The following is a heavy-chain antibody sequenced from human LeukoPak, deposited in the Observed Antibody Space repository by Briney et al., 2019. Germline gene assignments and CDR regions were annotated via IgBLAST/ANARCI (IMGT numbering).Heavy chain of an antibody. CDR2: IYASGSS. J-gene: IGHJ4*02. D-gene: IGHD6-19*01. CDR1: GDSISAYY. CDR3: ARDSNSVWRSLDY. Sequence: SETLSLTCTVSGDSISAYYWNWIRQPAGKGLEWIGRIYASGSSNYNPSLRSRVTMSVDTSRSQFSLTLSSVTAADTAVYYCARDSNSVWRSLDYWGLGALVTVSS. V-gene: IGHV4-4*07.